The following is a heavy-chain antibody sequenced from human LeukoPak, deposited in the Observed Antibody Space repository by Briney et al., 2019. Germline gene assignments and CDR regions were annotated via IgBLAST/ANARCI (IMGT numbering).Heavy chain of an antibody. CDR2: IYPGDSDT. D-gene: IGHD3-22*01. V-gene: IGHV5-51*01. Sequence: GESLKISCKGSGYSFTSYWIGWERQMPGKGLEWMGIIYPGDSDTRYSPSFQGQVTISADKSISTAYLQWSSLKASDTAMYYCARRGGGYYDSSGYYYLDYWGQGTLVTVSS. CDR3: ARRGGGYYDSSGYYYLDY. J-gene: IGHJ4*02. CDR1: GYSFTSYW.